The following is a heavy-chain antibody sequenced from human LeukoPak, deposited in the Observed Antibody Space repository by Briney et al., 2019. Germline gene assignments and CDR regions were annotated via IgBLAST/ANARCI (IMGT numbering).Heavy chain of an antibody. CDR2: INPNSGGT. CDR1: GYTFTGYY. J-gene: IGHJ5*02. V-gene: IGHV1-2*02. D-gene: IGHD3-10*01. Sequence: PLASVKVSCKASGYTFTGYYMHWVRQAPGQGLEWMGWINPNSGGTNYAQKFQGRVTMTRDTSISTAYMELSRLRSDDTAVYYCARGENRRVTRVYGFDPWGQGTLVTVSS. CDR3: ARGENRRVTRVYGFDP.